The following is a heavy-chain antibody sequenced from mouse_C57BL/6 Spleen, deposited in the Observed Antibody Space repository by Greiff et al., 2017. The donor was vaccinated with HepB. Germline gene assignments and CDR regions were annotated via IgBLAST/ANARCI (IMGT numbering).Heavy chain of an antibody. V-gene: IGHV5-6*02. J-gene: IGHJ2*01. CDR1: GFTFSSYG. D-gene: IGHD2-4*01. CDR2: ISSGGSYT. Sequence: DVMLVESGGDLVKPGGSLKLSCAASGFTFSSYGMSWVRQTPDKRLEWVATISSGGSYTYYPDSVKGRFTISRDNAKNTLYLQMSSLKSEDTAMYYCARRGDYDGDYFDYWGQGTTLTVSS. CDR3: ARRGDYDGDYFDY.